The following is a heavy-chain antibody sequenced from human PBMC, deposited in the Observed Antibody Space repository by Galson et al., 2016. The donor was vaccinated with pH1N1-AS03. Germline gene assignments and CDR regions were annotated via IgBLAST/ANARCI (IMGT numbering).Heavy chain of an antibody. J-gene: IGHJ4*02. CDR2: IDEGGSHP. D-gene: IGHD2-15*01. CDR1: GFTFSKTG. CDR3: VTDGTFGSTIEH. Sequence: SLRLSCAASGFTFSKTGMNWVRQAPGKGPEWVSSIDEGGSHPYSADSLQGRFTISRDNTKNLLFLHMNSLRAEDTAVYYCVTDGTFGSTIEHWGQGTLVTVSS. V-gene: IGHV3-21*01.